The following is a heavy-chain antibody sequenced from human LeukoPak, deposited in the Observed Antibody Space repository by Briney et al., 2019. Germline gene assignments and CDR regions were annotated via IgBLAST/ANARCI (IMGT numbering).Heavy chain of an antibody. CDR2: IYSGGST. D-gene: IGHD6-19*01. CDR1: GFSVSSTY. Sequence: PGGSLRLSCAASGFSVSSTYMSWVRQAPGKGLEWVSVIYSGGSTHYAESVKGRSTISRDNSKNTLYLQMNSLRAEDTAVYYCARDSSGWYRWDYWGQGTLVTVSS. V-gene: IGHV3-66*01. CDR3: ARDSSGWYRWDY. J-gene: IGHJ4*02.